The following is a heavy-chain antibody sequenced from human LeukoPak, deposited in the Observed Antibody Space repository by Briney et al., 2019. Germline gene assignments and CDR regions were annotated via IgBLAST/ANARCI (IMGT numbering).Heavy chain of an antibody. J-gene: IGHJ5*02. V-gene: IGHV3-30*02. CDR2: IRHDGSNK. CDR1: GFTFSGYG. Sequence: PGGSLRLSCAASGFTFSGYGMHWVRQSPGKGLEWVAFIRHDGSNKFHIDSLKGRFTISRDNSRKMVYLEMNSLRPEDTAVYYCAKDRRNNYYPNSFDIWGQGILVTVSS. CDR3: AKDRRNNYYPNSFDI. D-gene: IGHD3-22*01.